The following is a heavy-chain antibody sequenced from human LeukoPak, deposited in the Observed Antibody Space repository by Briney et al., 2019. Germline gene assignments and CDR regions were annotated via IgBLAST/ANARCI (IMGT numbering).Heavy chain of an antibody. D-gene: IGHD3-16*02. J-gene: IGHJ4*02. CDR2: IKDDGSAQ. CDR1: GFTFGAYW. V-gene: IGHV3-7*01. Sequence: GGSLRLPCAASGFTFGAYWMSWFRQAPGKEPEWVASIKDDGSAQFYVDSLEGRFTISRDNAKNTLYLQMDTMRVEDTAVYYCARHIVGEQNFDYWSQGTLVTVSS. CDR3: ARHIVGEQNFDY.